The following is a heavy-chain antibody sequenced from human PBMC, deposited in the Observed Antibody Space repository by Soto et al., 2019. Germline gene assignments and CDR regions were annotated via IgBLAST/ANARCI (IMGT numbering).Heavy chain of an antibody. J-gene: IGHJ4*02. CDR1: EFTFNSYA. CDR3: AKSTLVVMVIHEFDS. D-gene: IGHD3-22*01. Sequence: EVQLSESGGGLVQPGGSLRLSCVASEFTFNSYAMNWVRQAPGKGLGWVSGISGSGDITHYADSVKGRFTISRDNSKNTLYLQMNSLRAEDTAVYYCAKSTLVVMVIHEFDSWGQGTLVTVSS. V-gene: IGHV3-23*01. CDR2: ISGSGDIT.